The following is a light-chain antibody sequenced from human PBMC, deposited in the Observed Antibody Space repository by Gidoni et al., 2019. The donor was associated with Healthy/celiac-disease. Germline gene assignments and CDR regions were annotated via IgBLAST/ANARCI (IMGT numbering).Light chain of an antibody. J-gene: IGKJ1*01. V-gene: IGKV1-39*01. CDR1: QSISSY. CDR2: AAS. CDR3: QQSYSTPRT. Sequence: DIQMTHSPSSLSASVGDRVTITCRESQSISSYLNWYQQKPGKAPKLLIYAASRLQSGVPSRFSGSGSGTDFTITISSLQPEEFATYDCQQSYSTPRTFGQGTKVEIK.